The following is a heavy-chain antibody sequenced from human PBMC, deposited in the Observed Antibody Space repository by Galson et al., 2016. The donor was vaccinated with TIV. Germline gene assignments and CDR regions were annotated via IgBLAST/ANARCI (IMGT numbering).Heavy chain of an antibody. Sequence: SLRLSCAASGFTFSTHGIHWVRQTPSTGLEWVTFIGPDGNDKSYVESVRGRFTISRDNSMSRVYLQMNDLRLEDTAMYYCARLGLNWFDPWGQGTQVTVSS. J-gene: IGHJ5*02. CDR2: IGPDGNDK. CDR3: ARLGLNWFDP. CDR1: GFTFSTHG. V-gene: IGHV3-30*02. D-gene: IGHD3-16*01.